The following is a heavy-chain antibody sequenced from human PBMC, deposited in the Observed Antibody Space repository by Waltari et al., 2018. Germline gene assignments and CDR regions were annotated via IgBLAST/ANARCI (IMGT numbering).Heavy chain of an antibody. CDR3: ARVKKRQLDFDY. CDR2: INTNSGGT. Sequence: QVQLVQSGAEVKKPGASVKVSCKASGYTFSGYYMHWVRQAPGQGLEWMGWINTNSGGTEYAQKFQGRVTMTTDTSITTAYMELRRLTSDDTAVYYCARVKKRQLDFDYWGQGTLVTVSS. J-gene: IGHJ4*02. V-gene: IGHV1-2*02. CDR1: GYTFSGYY. D-gene: IGHD6-13*01.